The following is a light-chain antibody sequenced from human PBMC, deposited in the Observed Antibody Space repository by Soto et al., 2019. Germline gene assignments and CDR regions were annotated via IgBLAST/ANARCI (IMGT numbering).Light chain of an antibody. Sequence: QSALTQPASVSGSPGQSITISCTGTGSDIGAYEHVSWYQHLPGKAPKLMIYGVTNRPSGVSNRFAGSKSGNTASLTISGLQAGDEADYYCNSYTSASTYVFGTGTKVTVL. J-gene: IGLJ1*01. CDR2: GVT. V-gene: IGLV2-14*01. CDR3: NSYTSASTYV. CDR1: GSDIGAYEH.